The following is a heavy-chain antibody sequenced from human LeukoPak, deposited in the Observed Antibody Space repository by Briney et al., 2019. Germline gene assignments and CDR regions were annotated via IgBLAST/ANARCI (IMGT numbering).Heavy chain of an antibody. D-gene: IGHD3-10*01. Sequence: GASVKVSCKASGYTFTSYDINWVRQATGQGLEWMGWINTNTGNPTYAQGFTGRFVFSLDTSVSTAYLEISSLKAEDTAVYYCTRTDYYGSGKLWLDYWGQGTLVTVSS. CDR2: INTNTGNP. CDR1: GYTFTSYD. V-gene: IGHV7-4-1*02. CDR3: TRTDYYGSGKLWLDY. J-gene: IGHJ4*02.